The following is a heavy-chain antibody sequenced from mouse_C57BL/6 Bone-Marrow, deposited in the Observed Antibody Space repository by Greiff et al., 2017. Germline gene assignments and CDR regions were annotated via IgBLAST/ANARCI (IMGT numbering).Heavy chain of an antibody. Sequence: QVQLKESGAELVKPGASVKLSCKASGYTFTEYTIHWVKQRSGQGLEWIGWFYPGSGSIKYNEKFKDKATLTADKSSSTVYMELSRLTSEDSAVYFCARHGFLYYSNYEWEMDDWGQGTSVTVSS. J-gene: IGHJ4*01. V-gene: IGHV1-62-2*01. D-gene: IGHD2-5*01. CDR2: FYPGSGSI. CDR3: ARHGFLYYSNYEWEMDD. CDR1: GYTFTEYT.